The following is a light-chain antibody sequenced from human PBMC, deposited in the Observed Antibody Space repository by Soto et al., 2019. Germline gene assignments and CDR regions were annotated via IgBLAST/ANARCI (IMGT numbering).Light chain of an antibody. Sequence: DIQMTQSPSSLSASVGDRVTITCRASHSVSNYLNWYQQIPGNAPKLLIYEASTLQSGVPSRFSGSGSGTDVTLTISSLQPEDFATYYCQQSYSTPVTFGPGTKLEIK. V-gene: IGKV1-39*01. CDR3: QQSYSTPVT. J-gene: IGKJ2*01. CDR2: EAS. CDR1: HSVSNY.